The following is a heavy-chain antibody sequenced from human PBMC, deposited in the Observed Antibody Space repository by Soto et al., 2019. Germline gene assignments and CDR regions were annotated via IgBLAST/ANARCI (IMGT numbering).Heavy chain of an antibody. J-gene: IGHJ3*01. D-gene: IGHD6-13*01. CDR2: ILPMLDIT. Sequence: QVQLVQSGAEVKKPGSSVKVSCKASGGTFSTYTIIWVRQAPGQGLEWMGRILPMLDITNSAQRFQGRVTITADKSTSTAYLELSSLTSDDTAVYYSTPAIWSAGNLETWGRATIVTISS. CDR3: TPAIWSAGNLET. CDR1: GGTFSTYT. V-gene: IGHV1-69*02.